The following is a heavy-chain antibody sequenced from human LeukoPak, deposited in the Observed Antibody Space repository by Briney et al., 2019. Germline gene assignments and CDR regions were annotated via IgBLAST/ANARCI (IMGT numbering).Heavy chain of an antibody. V-gene: IGHV3-74*01. CDR3: ARVYSSSSSDY. CDR1: GFTFSSYC. D-gene: IGHD6-6*01. J-gene: IGHJ4*01. Sequence: GGSLRLSCAASGFTFSSYCMHWVRQAPGKGLLWVSRINSDGSSTWYADSVKGRFTISRDNAKSTLYLQLNSRRAEDTAVYYCARVYSSSSSDYWGHGTLVTVSS. CDR2: INSDGSST.